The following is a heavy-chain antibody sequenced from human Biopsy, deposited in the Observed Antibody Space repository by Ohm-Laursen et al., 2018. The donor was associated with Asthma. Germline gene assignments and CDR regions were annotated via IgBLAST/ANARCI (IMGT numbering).Heavy chain of an antibody. V-gene: IGHV2-5*01. Sequence: PTQSLTLTCTFSGFSFSTYGVGAGWLRQSPGKALEWLALIIWHDNKRYSPPVKSRFTITKDTSKNLVVFTMTNMDPVDTATYYCAHRRHGPSGEYYYDCSGYSPFDYWGQGTLVPVSS. CDR3: AHRRHGPSGEYYYDCSGYSPFDY. J-gene: IGHJ4*02. CDR1: GFSFSTYGVG. CDR2: IIWHDNK. D-gene: IGHD3-22*01.